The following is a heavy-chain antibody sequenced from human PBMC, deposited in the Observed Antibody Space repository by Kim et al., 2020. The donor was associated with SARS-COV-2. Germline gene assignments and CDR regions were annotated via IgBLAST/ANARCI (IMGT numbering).Heavy chain of an antibody. CDR3: ARETFSAAGVLDY. CDR1: GFTFSNFG. CDR2: IYNDGRTI. Sequence: GGSLRLSCAASGFTFSNFGMHWVRQAPGKGLEWVAIIYNDGRTIYYGDSVKGRFTISRDNSENTLYLHMNSLRVDDTAKYYCARETFSAAGVLDYWGQGTLLTVSS. D-gene: IGHD6-13*01. V-gene: IGHV3-33*01. J-gene: IGHJ4*02.